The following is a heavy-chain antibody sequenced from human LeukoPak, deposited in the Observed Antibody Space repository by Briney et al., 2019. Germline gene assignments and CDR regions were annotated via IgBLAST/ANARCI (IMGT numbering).Heavy chain of an antibody. CDR2: ISSSSSYI. CDR1: GFTFSSYS. D-gene: IGHD5-12*01. Sequence: GGSLRLSCAASGFTFSSYSMNWVRQAPGKGMEWVSSISSSSSYIYYADSVKGRFTISRDNANNALYLQMNSLGAEFTAVYYWAIYIVATTFVYWGQGTLVIVSS. V-gene: IGHV3-21*01. J-gene: IGHJ4*02. CDR3: AIYIVATTFVY.